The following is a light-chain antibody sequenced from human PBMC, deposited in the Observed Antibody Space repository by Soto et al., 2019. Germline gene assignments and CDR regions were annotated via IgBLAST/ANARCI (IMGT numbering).Light chain of an antibody. J-gene: IGLJ1*01. CDR1: TGAVTSYHY. Sequence: QAVVTQERSLTVSLGGTVTLTCGSSTGAVTSYHYPHWFQQRPGQAPRPLIYDATDKPSWTPVRFSGSLLGDKAAMTLSGAHPEDEAEYSCLLFFSGAPGFGLGSKVTVL. CDR2: DAT. V-gene: IGLV7-46*01. CDR3: LLFFSGAPG.